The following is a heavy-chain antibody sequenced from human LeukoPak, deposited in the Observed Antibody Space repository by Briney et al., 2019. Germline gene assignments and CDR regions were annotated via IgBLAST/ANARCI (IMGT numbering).Heavy chain of an antibody. Sequence: ASVKLSCKASRRTFSSYAISWVRQAPGQGREWMGRITPIFGTANYAQKFQGRDTITADDSTSTAYMELGSLRSEDTAVYYCARGGVFYYDSSPFDYWGQGTLVSVSS. D-gene: IGHD3-22*01. J-gene: IGHJ4*02. CDR1: RRTFSSYA. CDR2: ITPIFGTA. V-gene: IGHV1-69*15. CDR3: ARGGVFYYDSSPFDY.